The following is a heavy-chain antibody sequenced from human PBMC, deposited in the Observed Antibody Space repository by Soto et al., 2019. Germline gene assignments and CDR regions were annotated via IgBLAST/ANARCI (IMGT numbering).Heavy chain of an antibody. CDR3: ARGYGSGSYYPY. J-gene: IGHJ4*02. CDR1: GGSFSGYY. V-gene: IGHV4-34*01. CDR2: INHSGST. Sequence: SETLSLTCAVYGGSFSGYYWSWIRQPPGKGLEWIGEINHSGSTNYNPSLKSRVTISVDTSKNQSSLKLSSVTAADTAVYYCARGYGSGSYYPYWGQGTLVTVSS. D-gene: IGHD3-10*01.